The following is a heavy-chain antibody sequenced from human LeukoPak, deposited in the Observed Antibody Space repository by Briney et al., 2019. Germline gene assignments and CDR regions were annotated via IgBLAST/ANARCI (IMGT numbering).Heavy chain of an antibody. CDR1: GFTFSSYE. D-gene: IGHD3-16*01. V-gene: IGHV3-48*03. CDR3: ARDRIMITFGGALFDY. Sequence: GGSLRLSCAASGFTFSSYEMNWVRQAPGKGLEWVSYISSSGSTIYYADSVKGRFTISGDNAKNSLYLQMNSLRAEDTAVYYCARDRIMITFGGALFDYWGQGTLVTVSS. J-gene: IGHJ4*02. CDR2: ISSSGSTI.